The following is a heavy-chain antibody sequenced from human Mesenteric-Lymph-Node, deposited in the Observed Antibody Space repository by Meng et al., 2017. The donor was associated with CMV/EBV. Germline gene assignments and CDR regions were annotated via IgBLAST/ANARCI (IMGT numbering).Heavy chain of an antibody. Sequence: GGSLRLSCAASGFTFSSYWMHWVRQVPGKGLEWVSSIQGGDHDTYYADSVKGRFIISRVNSRNTVFLQMNSLRAEDTAVYYCARYYDFWGGSANVYYFDYWGQGTLVTVSS. D-gene: IGHD3-3*01. V-gene: IGHV3-23*03. CDR1: GFTFSSYW. CDR2: IQGGDHDT. CDR3: ARYYDFWGGSANVYYFDY. J-gene: IGHJ4*02.